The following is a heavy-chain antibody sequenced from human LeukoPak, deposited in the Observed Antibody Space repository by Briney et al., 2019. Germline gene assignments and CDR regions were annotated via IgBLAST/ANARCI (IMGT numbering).Heavy chain of an antibody. Sequence: GGSLRLSCAASGFTFSSYAMSWVRQAPGKGLEWVSAISGSGGSTYYADSVKGRFTISRDNSKNTLYLQMNILRAEDTAVYYCAKSSESRGYYIIYYYYYMDVWGKGTTVTVSS. CDR3: AKSSESRGYYIIYYYYYMDV. J-gene: IGHJ6*03. CDR1: GFTFSSYA. CDR2: ISGSGGST. D-gene: IGHD3-3*01. V-gene: IGHV3-23*01.